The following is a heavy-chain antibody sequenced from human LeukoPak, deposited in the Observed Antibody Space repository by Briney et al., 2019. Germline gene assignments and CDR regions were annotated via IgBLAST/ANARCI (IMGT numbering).Heavy chain of an antibody. J-gene: IGHJ4*02. CDR2: ISSSSSYI. Sequence: TGGSLRLSCAASGFTFSSYSMNWVRQAPGKGLEWVSSISSSSSYIYYADSVKGRFTISRDNAKNSLYLQMNSLRAEDTAVYYCASAPIGYCSGGSCFHWGQGTLVTVSS. CDR3: ASAPIGYCSGGSCFH. V-gene: IGHV3-21*01. CDR1: GFTFSSYS. D-gene: IGHD2-15*01.